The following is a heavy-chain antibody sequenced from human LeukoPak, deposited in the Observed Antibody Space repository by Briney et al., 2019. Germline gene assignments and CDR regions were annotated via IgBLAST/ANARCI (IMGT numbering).Heavy chain of an antibody. CDR2: TYYRSTEYN. CDR1: GDSFSSKSVA. Sequence: SQTLSLTCAISGDSFSSKSVAWDWLRQSPWRGVEWLGRTYYRSTEYNDYAVSVKSRIPITPDTSKNQFSLQLNSVTPEDTAVYFCARVKEEFTSGSAFDIWGQGTMVTVSS. D-gene: IGHD1-26*01. CDR3: ARVKEEFTSGSAFDI. V-gene: IGHV6-1*01. J-gene: IGHJ3*02.